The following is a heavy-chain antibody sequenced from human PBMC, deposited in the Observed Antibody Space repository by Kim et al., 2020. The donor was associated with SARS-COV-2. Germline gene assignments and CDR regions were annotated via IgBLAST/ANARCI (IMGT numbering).Heavy chain of an antibody. V-gene: IGHV7-4-1*02. D-gene: IGHD3-22*01. CDR3: ARDPRPRYYYDSSGPLYYFDY. J-gene: IGHJ4*02. CDR1: GYTFTSYA. CDR2: INTNTGNP. Sequence: ASVKVSCKASGYTFTSYAMNWVRQAPGQGLEWMGWINTNTGNPTYAQGFTGRFVFSLDTSVSTAYLQISSLKAEDTAVYYCARDPRPRYYYDSSGPLYYFDYWGQGTLVTVSS.